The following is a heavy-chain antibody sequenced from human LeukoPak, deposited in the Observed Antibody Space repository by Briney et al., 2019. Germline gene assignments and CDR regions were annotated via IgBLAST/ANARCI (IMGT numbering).Heavy chain of an antibody. CDR1: GFTFSSYS. J-gene: IGHJ4*02. V-gene: IGHV3-21*04. CDR2: ISSSSSYI. CDR3: ARGLGLTTTARPGYFDS. Sequence: PGGSLRLSCAASGFTFSSYSMNWVRQAPGKGLEWVSSISSSSSYIYYADSVKGRFTISRDNAKNSLYLQMNLLRADDTAVYYCARGLGLTTTARPGYFDSWGQGTLVTVSS. D-gene: IGHD6-6*01.